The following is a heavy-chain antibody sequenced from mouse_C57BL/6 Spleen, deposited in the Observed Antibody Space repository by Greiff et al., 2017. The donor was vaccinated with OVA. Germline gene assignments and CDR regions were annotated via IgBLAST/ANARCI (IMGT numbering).Heavy chain of an antibody. CDR3: TTSGSSSFFDV. CDR2: IDPEDGDT. D-gene: IGHD1-1*01. CDR1: GFHIKDYY. Sequence: VQLQQSGAELVRPGASVKLSCTASGFHIKDYYMHWVKQRPEQGLEWIGRIDPEDGDTEYAPKFQGKATMTADTSSNTAYLQLSILTSEDTAVYYCTTSGSSSFFDVWGTGTTVTVSS. V-gene: IGHV14-1*01. J-gene: IGHJ1*03.